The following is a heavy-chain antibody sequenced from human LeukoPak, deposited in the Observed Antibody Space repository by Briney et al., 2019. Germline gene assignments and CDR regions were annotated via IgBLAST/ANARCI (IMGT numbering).Heavy chain of an antibody. D-gene: IGHD3-22*01. CDR1: GGSISGYY. CDR2: IYISGST. Sequence: SETLSLTCTVSGGSISGYYWSCIRQPAGEGLEWIGRIYISGSTKYNPFLHSRVTMSVDTSKNQFSLKLSSVTAADTAVYYCARDMGYYDSSGYHSYGMDVWGPGTTVTVSS. V-gene: IGHV4-4*07. CDR3: ARDMGYYDSSGYHSYGMDV. J-gene: IGHJ6*02.